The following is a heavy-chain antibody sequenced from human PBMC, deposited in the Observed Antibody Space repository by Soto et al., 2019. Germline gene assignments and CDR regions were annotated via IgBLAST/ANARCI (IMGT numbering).Heavy chain of an antibody. CDR1: GGSISSYY. Sequence: SETLSLTCTVSGGSISSYYLSWIRQPPGKGLEWIGYIYYSGSTNYNPSLKSRVTTSLDTSNNHFSLKLSSVTAADTAVYYCARAPYYDSSGFDSWGQGTLVTVSS. V-gene: IGHV4-59*01. J-gene: IGHJ4*02. D-gene: IGHD3-22*01. CDR2: IYYSGST. CDR3: ARAPYYDSSGFDS.